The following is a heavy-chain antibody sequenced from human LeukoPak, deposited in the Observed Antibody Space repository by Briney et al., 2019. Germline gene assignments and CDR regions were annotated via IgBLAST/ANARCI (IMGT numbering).Heavy chain of an antibody. CDR2: IYYSGST. V-gene: IGHV4-59*01. D-gene: IGHD6-19*01. CDR3: ARDGIAVAGLPNV. J-gene: IGHJ6*02. CDR1: GGSISSYY. Sequence: PSETLSLTCTVSGGSISSYYWSWIRQPPGKGLEWIGYIYYSGSTNYNPSLKSRVTISVDTSKNQFSLKLSSVTAADTAVYYCARDGIAVAGLPNVWGQGTTVTVSS.